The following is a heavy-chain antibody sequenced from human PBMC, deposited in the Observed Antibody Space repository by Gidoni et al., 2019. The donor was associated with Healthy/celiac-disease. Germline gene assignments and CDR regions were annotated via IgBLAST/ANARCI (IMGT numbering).Heavy chain of an antibody. CDR3: ASQIAAAGNFDY. V-gene: IGHV3-33*01. Sequence: QVQLVESGGGVVQPGRSLRLSCAASGFTFSSYGMHWVRQAPGKGLECVAVIWYDGSNKYYADSVKGRFTISRDNSKNTLYLQMNSLRAEDTAVYYCASQIAAAGNFDYWGQGTLVTVSS. CDR1: GFTFSSYG. CDR2: IWYDGSNK. J-gene: IGHJ4*02. D-gene: IGHD6-13*01.